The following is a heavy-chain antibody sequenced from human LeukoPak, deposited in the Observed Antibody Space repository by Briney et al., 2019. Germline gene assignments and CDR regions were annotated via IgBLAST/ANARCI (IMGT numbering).Heavy chain of an antibody. D-gene: IGHD4-17*01. CDR1: GDSFSSHY. V-gene: IGHV4-59*11. CDR3: ARDLVTVTKGFDI. CDR2: ISHVGRT. J-gene: IGHJ3*02. Sequence: PSETLSLTCAVSGDSFSSHYWTWIRQSPGTGLEWIGYISHVGRTNYNPSLKSRVTISIDTSKNQFSLKLRSVTAADTAVYYCARDLVTVTKGFDIWGQGTMVSVSS.